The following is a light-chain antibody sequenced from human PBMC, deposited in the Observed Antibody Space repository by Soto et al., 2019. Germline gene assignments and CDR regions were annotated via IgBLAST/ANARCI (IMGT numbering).Light chain of an antibody. CDR1: QSVSNDF. CDR3: QQRSDWFT. CDR2: DAS. Sequence: EIVLTQSPGSLSLSPGERATLSCRASQSVSNDFLAWYQQKPGQAPRLLIYDASNRATGIPVRFSGSGSGTDFTLTISSLEPEDFGLYYCQQRSDWFTFGQGTRLE. J-gene: IGKJ5*01. V-gene: IGKV3-11*01.